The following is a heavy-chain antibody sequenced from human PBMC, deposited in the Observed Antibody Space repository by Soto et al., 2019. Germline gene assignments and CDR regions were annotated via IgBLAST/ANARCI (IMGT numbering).Heavy chain of an antibody. CDR2: ISSSGSTI. Sequence: GGSLRLSCAASGFTFSSYELNWVRQAPWTVLEWVSYISSSGSTIYYADFVQGRFTISRDNAKNSLYLQMNSLRAEDTAVYYCARAMVRGVITRTWFDPWGQGTLLTVSS. J-gene: IGHJ5*02. V-gene: IGHV3-48*03. CDR1: GFTFSSYE. CDR3: ARAMVRGVITRTWFDP. D-gene: IGHD3-10*01.